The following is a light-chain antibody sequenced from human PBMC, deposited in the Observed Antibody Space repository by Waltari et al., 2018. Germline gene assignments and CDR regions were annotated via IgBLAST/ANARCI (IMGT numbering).Light chain of an antibody. CDR2: VNSDGSN. CDR1: SGHSSNI. CDR3: QTGGHGTWV. V-gene: IGLV4-69*01. Sequence: QLVLTQSPSAPASLGASVKLTCTLDSGHSSNIIAWLQQQPEKGPRYLMRVNSDGSNSKGDEIPDRFSGSSSGAERYLTISSLQSEDEADYYCQTGGHGTWVFGGGTKLTVL. J-gene: IGLJ3*02.